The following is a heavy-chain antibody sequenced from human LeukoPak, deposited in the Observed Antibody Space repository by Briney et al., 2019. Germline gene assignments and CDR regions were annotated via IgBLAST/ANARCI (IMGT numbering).Heavy chain of an antibody. Sequence: PGGSLRLSCAASGFTFSSYTMNWVRQAPGKGLEWVSKISSSSSTIYYADSVKGRFTISRDNAKNSLYLQMNSLIAEDTAVYYCARDSPQALAILHAFDIWGHGTMVTVSS. CDR3: ARDSPQALAILHAFDI. CDR1: GFTFSSYT. J-gene: IGHJ3*02. CDR2: ISSSSSTI. D-gene: IGHD5-12*01. V-gene: IGHV3-48*01.